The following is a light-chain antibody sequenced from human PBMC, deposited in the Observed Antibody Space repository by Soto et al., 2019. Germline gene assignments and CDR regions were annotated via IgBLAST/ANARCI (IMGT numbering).Light chain of an antibody. CDR3: SSYASSSSYV. CDR2: DVT. J-gene: IGLJ1*01. Sequence: QSALTQPASVSGSPGQSITISCTGTSSDVGGYKYVSWYQQHPDKPPKLIIYDVTNRPSGISNRFSGSKSGNTASLTISGLQAEDADDYYCSSYASSSSYVFGTGTKVTVL. CDR1: SSDVGGYKY. V-gene: IGLV2-14*01.